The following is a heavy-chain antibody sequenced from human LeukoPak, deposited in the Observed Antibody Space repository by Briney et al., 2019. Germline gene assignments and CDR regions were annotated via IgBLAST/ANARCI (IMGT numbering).Heavy chain of an antibody. CDR1: GFTFSSYG. CDR3: ARHKVAVTLSDAFDI. Sequence: TGGSLRLSCAASGFTFSSYGMHWVRHAPGKGLEWVAVIWYDGSNKYYADSVKGRFTISRDNSKNTLYLQMNSLRAEDTAVYYCARHKVAVTLSDAFDIWGQGTMVTVSS. D-gene: IGHD4-17*01. V-gene: IGHV3-33*01. CDR2: IWYDGSNK. J-gene: IGHJ3*02.